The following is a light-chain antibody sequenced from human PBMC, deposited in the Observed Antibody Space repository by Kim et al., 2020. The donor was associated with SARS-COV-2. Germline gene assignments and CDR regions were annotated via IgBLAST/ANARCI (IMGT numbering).Light chain of an antibody. J-gene: IGKJ2*01. CDR2: GAS. CDR1: QRVSSN. CDR3: QQYNNWPPMYT. V-gene: IGKV3-15*01. Sequence: CPGERDSLSCRASQRVSSNVAWYQQKPGQAPRLLIYGASTRATGIPARFSGSGSGTEFTLTISSLQSEDFAGYYCQQYNNWPPMYTFGQGTKLEI.